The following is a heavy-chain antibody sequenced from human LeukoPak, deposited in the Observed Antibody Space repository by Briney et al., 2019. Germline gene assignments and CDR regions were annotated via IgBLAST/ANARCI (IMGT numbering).Heavy chain of an antibody. CDR2: IYYSGST. D-gene: IGHD5-24*01. CDR3: ARRRGDGYNYYFDY. J-gene: IGHJ4*02. Sequence: SETLSLTCTVSGGSISSYYWSWIRQPPGKGLEWIGYIYYSGSTNYNPSLKSRVTISVDTSKNQFSLKLSSVTAADTAVYYCARRRGDGYNYYFDYWGQATLVTVSS. V-gene: IGHV4-59*08. CDR1: GGSISSYY.